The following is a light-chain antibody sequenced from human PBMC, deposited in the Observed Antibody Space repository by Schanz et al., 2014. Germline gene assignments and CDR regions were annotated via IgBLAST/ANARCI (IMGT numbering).Light chain of an antibody. CDR1: SSDVGGYNF. CDR2: DVS. Sequence: QSALTQPASVSGSPGQSITISCTGTSSDVGGYNFVSWYQQHPGKAPKVIIYDVSNRPSGVSNRFSGSKSGNTASLTISGXXAEDEADYYCQSYDTSLSGYVFGTGTKLTVL. J-gene: IGLJ1*01. V-gene: IGLV2-14*03. CDR3: QSYDTSLSGYV.